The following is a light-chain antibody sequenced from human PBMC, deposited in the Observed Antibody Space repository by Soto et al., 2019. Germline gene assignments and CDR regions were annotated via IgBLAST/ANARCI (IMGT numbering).Light chain of an antibody. J-gene: IGKJ4*01. CDR3: QQRSNWLT. Sequence: EIVLTQSPATLSLSPGERATLSCRASQSVSSYLAWYPQKPGQAPRLLIYDASNRATGIPARFSGSGSGTDVTLTISSLEPEGFAVYYCQQRSNWLTFGGGTKVEIK. CDR1: QSVSSY. V-gene: IGKV3-11*01. CDR2: DAS.